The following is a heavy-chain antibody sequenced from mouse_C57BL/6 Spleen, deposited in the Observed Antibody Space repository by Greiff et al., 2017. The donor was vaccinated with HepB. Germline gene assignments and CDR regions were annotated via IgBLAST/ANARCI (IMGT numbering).Heavy chain of an antibody. Sequence: VQLQQSGPELVKPGASVKISCKASGYAFSSSWMNWVKQRPGKGLEWIGRIYPGDGDTNYNGKFKGKATLTADKSSSTAYMQLSSLTSEDSAVYFCAMDGGFAYWGQGTLVTVSA. V-gene: IGHV1-82*01. D-gene: IGHD1-1*02. CDR3: AMDGGFAY. CDR2: IYPGDGDT. J-gene: IGHJ3*01. CDR1: GYAFSSSW.